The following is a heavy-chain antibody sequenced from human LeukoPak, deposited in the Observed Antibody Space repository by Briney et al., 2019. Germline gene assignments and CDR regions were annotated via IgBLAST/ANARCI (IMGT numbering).Heavy chain of an antibody. CDR2: ISGSGGST. V-gene: IGHV3-23*01. Sequence: GGSLRLSCAASGFTFSSYAMSWVRQAPGKGLEWVSAISGSGGSTYYADSVKGRFTISRDNSKNTLYLQMNSLRAEDTAVYYCAKGVTTVTTFAYYFDYWGRGTLVTVSS. D-gene: IGHD4-17*01. J-gene: IGHJ4*02. CDR3: AKGVTTVTTFAYYFDY. CDR1: GFTFSSYA.